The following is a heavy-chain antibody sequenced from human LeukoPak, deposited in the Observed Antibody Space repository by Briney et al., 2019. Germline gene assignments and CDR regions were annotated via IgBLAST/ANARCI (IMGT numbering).Heavy chain of an antibody. CDR1: GFTFSSHW. D-gene: IGHD7-27*01. CDR3: ARGSLGRGWLFDY. Sequence: GGSLRLSCAASGFTFSSHWMTWVRQAPGKGPECVANINQDGSEKYYVDSVKGRFTISRDNAKNSLYLQMNSLRAEDTAVYYCARGSLGRGWLFDYWGQGTLVTVSS. J-gene: IGHJ4*02. V-gene: IGHV3-7*05. CDR2: INQDGSEK.